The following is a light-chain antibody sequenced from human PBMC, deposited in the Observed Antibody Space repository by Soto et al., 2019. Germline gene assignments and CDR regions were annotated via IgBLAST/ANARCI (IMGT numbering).Light chain of an antibody. Sequence: DIQMTQSPTSVSASVGDRVTITCRASHDVVKWLGWYQQKPGKAPKRLIYAASSLQSGAPPRFSGSGSGTDFTLTIRNLQPGDFAPYFCLQHYSYPRTFGQGAKVDIK. V-gene: IGKV1-17*02. CDR1: HDVVKW. CDR2: AAS. J-gene: IGKJ1*01. CDR3: LQHYSYPRT.